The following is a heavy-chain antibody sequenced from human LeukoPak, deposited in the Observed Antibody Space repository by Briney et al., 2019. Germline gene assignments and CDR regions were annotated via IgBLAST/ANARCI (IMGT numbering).Heavy chain of an antibody. CDR2: IYYSGST. Sequence: SETLSLTCTVSGGSISSSSYYWGWIRQPPGKGLEWIGSIYYSGSTYYNPSLKSRVTISVDTSKNQFSLKLSSVTAADTAVYYCARSGMSYYYDSSGHWFDPWGQGTLVTVSS. J-gene: IGHJ5*02. D-gene: IGHD3-22*01. V-gene: IGHV4-39*01. CDR1: GGSISSSSYY. CDR3: ARSGMSYYYDSSGHWFDP.